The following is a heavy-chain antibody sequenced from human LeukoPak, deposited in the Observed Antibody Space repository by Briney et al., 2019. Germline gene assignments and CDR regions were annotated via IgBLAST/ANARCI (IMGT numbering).Heavy chain of an antibody. D-gene: IGHD6-13*01. V-gene: IGHV5-10-1*01. CDR3: AISRDGTLKDHNWFDP. CDR1: GYSFRSYW. CDR2: IDPTDSYT. Sequence: GESLKISCKGSGYSFRSYWISWVRQMPGKGLEWMGRIDPTDSYTDYSPSFEGHVTISVDRSITTAYLQWSSLKASDTAMYFCAISRDGTLKDHNWFDPWGQGSLVTVCS. J-gene: IGHJ5*02.